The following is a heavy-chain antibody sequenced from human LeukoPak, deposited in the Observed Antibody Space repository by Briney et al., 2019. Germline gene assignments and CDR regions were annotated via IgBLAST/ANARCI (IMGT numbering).Heavy chain of an antibody. D-gene: IGHD6-13*01. CDR1: GFTFSSYW. V-gene: IGHV3-21*01. J-gene: IGHJ5*02. CDR2: ISSSSSYI. Sequence: GGSLRLSCAASGFTFSSYWMNWVRQAPGKGLEWVSSISSSSSYIYYADSVKGRFTISRDNAKNSLYLQMNSLRAEDTAVYYCARAYSSSSNNWFDPWGQGTLVTVSS. CDR3: ARAYSSSSNNWFDP.